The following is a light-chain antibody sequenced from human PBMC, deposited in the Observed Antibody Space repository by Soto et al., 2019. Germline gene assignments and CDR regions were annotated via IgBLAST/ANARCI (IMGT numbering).Light chain of an antibody. J-gene: IGKJ4*01. Sequence: DIQMTQSPSSLSASVGDRVTITCQASQDKSNYLNGYQQKPGKAPKLMSYDASNLETGVPSRISGSGSGTDFTFTISSLKPEDIETYYCQQYDNLPLTFGGGTKVDIK. V-gene: IGKV1-33*01. CDR3: QQYDNLPLT. CDR1: QDKSNY. CDR2: DAS.